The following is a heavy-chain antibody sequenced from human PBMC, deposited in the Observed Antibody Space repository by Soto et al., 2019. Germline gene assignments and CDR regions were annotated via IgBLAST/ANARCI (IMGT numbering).Heavy chain of an antibody. D-gene: IGHD6-19*01. Sequence: SLRLSCAASGFTFSSYAMHWVRQAPGKGLEWVAVISYDGSNKYYADSVKGRFTISRDNSKNTLYLQMNSLRAEDTAVYYCARAVRSSGWIVRYYYYYGMDVWGQGTTVTVSS. CDR2: ISYDGSNK. V-gene: IGHV3-30-3*01. CDR3: ARAVRSSGWIVRYYYYYGMDV. J-gene: IGHJ6*02. CDR1: GFTFSSYA.